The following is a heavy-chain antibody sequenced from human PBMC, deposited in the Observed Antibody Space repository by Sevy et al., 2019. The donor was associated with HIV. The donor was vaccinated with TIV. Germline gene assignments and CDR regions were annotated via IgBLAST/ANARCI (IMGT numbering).Heavy chain of an antibody. J-gene: IGHJ5*02. CDR2: IKQDGSEK. CDR1: GFTFSSYW. D-gene: IGHD3-16*01. Sequence: GGSLRLSCAASGFTFSSYWMSWVRQAPGKGLEWVANIKQDGSEKYYVDSVKGRFTMSRDNAKNSLYLQMNSLGAEDTAVYYCASPGGKGFDPWGQGTLVTVSS. V-gene: IGHV3-7*03. CDR3: ASPGGKGFDP.